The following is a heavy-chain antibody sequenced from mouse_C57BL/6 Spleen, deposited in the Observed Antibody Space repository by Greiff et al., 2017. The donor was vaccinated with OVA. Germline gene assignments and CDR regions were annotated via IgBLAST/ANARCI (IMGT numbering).Heavy chain of an antibody. J-gene: IGHJ1*03. Sequence: VQLQQPGAELVKPGASVKLSCKASGYTFTSYWMHWVKQRPGQGLEWIGMIHPNSGSTNYNEKFKGKATLTVDKSSSTAYMQRSSLTSEDSAVSYCARGDYYGSSDWYFDVWGTGTTVTVSS. CDR2: IHPNSGST. CDR3: ARGDYYGSSDWYFDV. CDR1: GYTFTSYW. D-gene: IGHD1-1*01. V-gene: IGHV1-64*01.